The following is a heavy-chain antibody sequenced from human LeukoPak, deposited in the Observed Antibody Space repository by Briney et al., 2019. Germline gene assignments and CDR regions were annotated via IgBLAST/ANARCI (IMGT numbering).Heavy chain of an antibody. D-gene: IGHD6-13*01. CDR2: ISWNSGKI. J-gene: IGHJ4*02. Sequence: GGSLRLSCAASGFTFDDYAMHWVRQAPGRGLEWVSGISWNSGKIGYADSVKGRFTISRDNAKNSLYLQMNSLRAEDTAVYYCARDLVAAAGTADYWGQGTLVTVSS. V-gene: IGHV3-9*01. CDR1: GFTFDDYA. CDR3: ARDLVAAAGTADY.